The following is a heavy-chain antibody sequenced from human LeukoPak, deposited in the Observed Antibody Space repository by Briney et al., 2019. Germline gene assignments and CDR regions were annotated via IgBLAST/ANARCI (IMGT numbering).Heavy chain of an antibody. D-gene: IGHD3-10*01. CDR2: ISAYNGNT. Sequence: ASVKVSCKASGYTFTSYGISWVRQAPGQGLEWMGWISAYNGNTNYAQKLQGRVTMTTDTSTSTAYMELRSLRSDHTAVYYCARGPMVRGVIQYYFDYWGQGTLVTVSS. J-gene: IGHJ4*02. V-gene: IGHV1-18*01. CDR1: GYTFTSYG. CDR3: ARGPMVRGVIQYYFDY.